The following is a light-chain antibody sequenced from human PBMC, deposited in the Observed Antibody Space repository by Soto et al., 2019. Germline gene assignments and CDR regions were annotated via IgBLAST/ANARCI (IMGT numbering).Light chain of an antibody. Sequence: IQLTQSPSSLSASVGDRVTITCRASQGISSYLAWYQQKPGKAPKLLIYAASTLQSGVPSRFSGSGSGTDFTLTIGSLQPEDFATYYCQQLNSYPPAFGPGTKVDIK. CDR1: QGISSY. J-gene: IGKJ3*01. CDR3: QQLNSYPPA. CDR2: AAS. V-gene: IGKV1-9*01.